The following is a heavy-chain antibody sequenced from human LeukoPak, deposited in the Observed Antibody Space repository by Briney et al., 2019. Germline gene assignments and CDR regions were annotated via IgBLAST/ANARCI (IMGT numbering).Heavy chain of an antibody. CDR1: GVSISSTTHY. CDR3: ARDLATAATADRALDI. CDR2: IYYSRST. D-gene: IGHD6-13*01. Sequence: SETLSLTCTVSGVSISSTTHYWGWVRQPPGKGLEWIGSIYYSRSTYRNSSLKSRVTLSIDTSKNQFSLKLSSVTAADTAVYYCARDLATAATADRALDIWGQGTMVTVSS. J-gene: IGHJ3*02. V-gene: IGHV4-39*07.